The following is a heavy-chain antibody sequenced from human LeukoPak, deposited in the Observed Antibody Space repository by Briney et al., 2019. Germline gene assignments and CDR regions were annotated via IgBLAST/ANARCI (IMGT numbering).Heavy chain of an antibody. V-gene: IGHV3-21*01. D-gene: IGHD6-19*01. CDR2: ISSSSSYI. Sequence: PGGSLRLSCAASGFTFSSYSMNWVRQAPGKGLEWVSSISSSSSYIYYADSVKGRFTISRDNAKNSLYLQMNSLRAEDTAVYYCARDPASSGWRYYFDYWGQGTLVTVSS. CDR1: GFTFSSYS. CDR3: ARDPASSGWRYYFDY. J-gene: IGHJ4*02.